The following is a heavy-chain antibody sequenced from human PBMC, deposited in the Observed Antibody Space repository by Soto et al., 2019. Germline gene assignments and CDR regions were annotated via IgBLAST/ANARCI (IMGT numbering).Heavy chain of an antibody. CDR1: GGSFSGYY. CDR3: ARVPYYYDSSGPTGAFDI. Sequence: PSETLSLTCAVYGGSFSGYYWSWIRQPPGKGLEWIGEINHSGSTNYNPSLKSRVTISVGTSKNQFSLKLSSVTAADTAVYYCARVPYYYDSSGPTGAFDIWGQGTMVTVSS. D-gene: IGHD3-22*01. J-gene: IGHJ3*02. V-gene: IGHV4-34*01. CDR2: INHSGST.